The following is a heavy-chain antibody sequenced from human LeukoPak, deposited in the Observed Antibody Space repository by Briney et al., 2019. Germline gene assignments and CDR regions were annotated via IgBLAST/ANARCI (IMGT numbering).Heavy chain of an antibody. V-gene: IGHV4-4*07. J-gene: IGHJ3*02. D-gene: IGHD6-13*01. CDR1: GGSISSYY. CDR3: ARVSRTPYSSGWSGGAFDI. CDR2: IYTSGST. Sequence: SETLSLTCTVSGGSISSYYWSWIRQPAGKGLEWIGRIYTSGSTNYNPSLKSRVTMSVDTSKNQFSLKLSSVTAADTAVYYCARVSRTPYSSGWSGGAFDIWGQGTMVTVSS.